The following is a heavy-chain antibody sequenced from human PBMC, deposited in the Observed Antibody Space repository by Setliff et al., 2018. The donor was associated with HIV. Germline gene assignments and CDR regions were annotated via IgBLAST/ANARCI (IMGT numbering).Heavy chain of an antibody. CDR3: ARDPLYYYDGSGYPDY. V-gene: IGHV1-18*04. J-gene: IGHJ4*02. CDR2: INTANYKT. D-gene: IGHD3-22*01. CDR1: GYTFTDYY. Sequence: GASVKVSCKASGYTFTDYYMHWVRQAPGQGLEWMGWINTANYKTKYSQKFQGRVTMTTDTSTRTAHMELRSLRSNDTAVYYCARDPLYYYDGSGYPDYWGQGTLVTVSS.